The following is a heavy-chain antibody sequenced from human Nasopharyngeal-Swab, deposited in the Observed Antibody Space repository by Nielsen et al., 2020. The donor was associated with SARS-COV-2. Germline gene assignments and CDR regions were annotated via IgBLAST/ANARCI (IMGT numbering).Heavy chain of an antibody. V-gene: IGHV6-1*01. CDR2: TYYRSQWYN. D-gene: IGHD2-2*01. CDR1: GDSVSSNSAA. J-gene: IGHJ4*02. CDR3: ARESVACTTTRCFGGADY. Sequence: SQTLSLTCAISGDSVSSNSAAWNWIRQSPSRGLEWLGRTYYRSQWYNDYALSVKSRITINPDTSRNQFSLQLNSVTPEDTAVYYCARESVACTTTRCFGGADYWGQGTLVTVSS.